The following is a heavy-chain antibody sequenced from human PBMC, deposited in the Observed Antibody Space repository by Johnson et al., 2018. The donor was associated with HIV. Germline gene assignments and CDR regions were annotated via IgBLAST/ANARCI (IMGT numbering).Heavy chain of an antibody. D-gene: IGHD2-21*02. V-gene: IGHV3-30-3*01. CDR1: GFTFSSYA. J-gene: IGHJ3*02. CDR2: ISYDGSNK. CDR3: ARDLLIAYCGGDCWDAFDI. Sequence: QVQLLESGGGVVQPGRSLRLSCAASGFTFSSYAMHWVRQAPGKGLEWVAVISYDGSNKYYADSVKGRFTISRDNSKNTLYLQMNSLRAEDTAVYYCARDLLIAYCGGDCWDAFDIWGQATMVTVSS.